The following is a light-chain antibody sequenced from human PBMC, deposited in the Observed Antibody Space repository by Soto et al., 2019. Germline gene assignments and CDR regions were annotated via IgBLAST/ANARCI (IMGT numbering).Light chain of an antibody. CDR1: RSNIGSNT. Sequence: QSVLTQPPSVSGTPGQRVTISCSGGRSNIGSNTVAWYQQFPGTTPKLLIYRDDQRPSGVPDRLSGSKSGTSASLAISGLQFDDEADYYCAVWDDTLYGRVFGGGTKVTVL. J-gene: IGLJ3*02. CDR2: RDD. V-gene: IGLV1-44*01. CDR3: AVWDDTLYGRV.